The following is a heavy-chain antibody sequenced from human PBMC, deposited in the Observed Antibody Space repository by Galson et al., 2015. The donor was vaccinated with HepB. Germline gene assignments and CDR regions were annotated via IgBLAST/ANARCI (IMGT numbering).Heavy chain of an antibody. CDR1: GFTFSSYS. CDR2: ISSSGSYI. J-gene: IGHJ4*02. CDR3: ARVDYDFWSGYWPAGDY. D-gene: IGHD3-3*01. Sequence: SLRLSCAASGFTFSSYSMNWVRQAPGKGLEWVSSISSSGSYIYYADSVKGRFTISRDNAKNSLYLQMNSLRAEDTAVYYCARVDYDFWSGYWPAGDYWGQGTLVTVSS. V-gene: IGHV3-21*01.